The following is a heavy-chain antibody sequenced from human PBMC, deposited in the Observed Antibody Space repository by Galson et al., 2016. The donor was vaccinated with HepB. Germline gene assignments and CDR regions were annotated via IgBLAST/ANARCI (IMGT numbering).Heavy chain of an antibody. V-gene: IGHV3-23*01. CDR3: AILFGGYIDY. CDR1: GFTLSNYA. CDR2: ISGSGMTT. D-gene: IGHD2-15*01. Sequence: SLRFSCAASGFTLSNYAMSWVRQAPGKGLEWVSDISGSGMTTYYADSVKGRFTISRDNSKKTVYLQMSSLRAEDTAVYYFAILFGGYIDYWGQGTLVTVSS. J-gene: IGHJ4*02.